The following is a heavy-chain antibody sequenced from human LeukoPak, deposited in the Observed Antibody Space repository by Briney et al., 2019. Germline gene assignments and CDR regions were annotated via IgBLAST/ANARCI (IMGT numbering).Heavy chain of an antibody. CDR3: AKDLGGSGYYYDAFDI. CDR1: GFTFSSYG. D-gene: IGHD3-22*01. CDR2: ISGSGGST. V-gene: IGHV3-23*01. Sequence: PGGSLRLSCAASGFTFSSYGMSWVRQAPGKGLEWVSAISGSGGSTYYADSVKGRFTISRDNSKNTLYLQMNSLRAEDTAVYYCAKDLGGSGYYYDAFDIWGQGTMVTVSS. J-gene: IGHJ3*02.